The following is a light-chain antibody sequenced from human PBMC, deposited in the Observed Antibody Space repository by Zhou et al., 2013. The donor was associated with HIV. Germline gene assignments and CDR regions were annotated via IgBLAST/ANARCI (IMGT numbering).Light chain of an antibody. Sequence: DIQMTQSPSFLSASVRDRVTITCRASQGISSYLAWYQQKPGKAPKLLIYAASNLQKGVPSRFRGSGSGTDFTLTISSLQAEDSATYYCQQSYTIPPTFGPGTKVDIK. J-gene: IGKJ3*01. CDR1: QGISSY. V-gene: IGKV1-39*01. CDR3: QQSYTIPPT. CDR2: AAS.